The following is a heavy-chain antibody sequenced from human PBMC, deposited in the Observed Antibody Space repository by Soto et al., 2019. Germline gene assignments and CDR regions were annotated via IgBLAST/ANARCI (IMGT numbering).Heavy chain of an antibody. J-gene: IGHJ4*02. Sequence: QVQLVQSGAEVKKPGSSEKFSCTASEGTFNSYTISWVRQAPGQGLEWMGRVVPILGMADFARKFQGRVMITADKSTSTAYMVLSSLRSDDTAVYYCATNYGSGSTHFDYWGQGTLVTVSS. V-gene: IGHV1-69*02. D-gene: IGHD3-10*01. CDR1: EGTFNSYT. CDR2: VVPILGMA. CDR3: ATNYGSGSTHFDY.